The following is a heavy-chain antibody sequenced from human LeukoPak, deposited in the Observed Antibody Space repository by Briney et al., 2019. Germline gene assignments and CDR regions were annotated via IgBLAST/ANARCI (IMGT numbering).Heavy chain of an antibody. J-gene: IGHJ4*02. CDR1: GFIFSDYG. CDR3: AKDSDRCSGTSCYLDY. CDR2: ISYDGSNK. D-gene: IGHD2-2*01. V-gene: IGHV3-30*18. Sequence: GRSLRLSCAASGFIFSDYGMHWVRQAPGQWLDWVAVISYDGSNKYYAGSVKGRFTISRDNSKNTLYLQMNSLRAEDTAVYYCAKDSDRCSGTSCYLDYWGQGTLVTVSS.